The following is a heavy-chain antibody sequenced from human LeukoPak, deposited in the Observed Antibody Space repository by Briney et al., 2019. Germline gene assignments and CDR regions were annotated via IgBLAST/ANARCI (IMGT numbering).Heavy chain of an antibody. CDR1: GGSISSYY. Sequence: PSETLSLTCTVSGGSISSYYWSWIRQPPGKGLEWIGNIYYSGSTHYNPSLKSRVTISVDTSKNQFSLKLSSVTAADTAVYYCARVGSPAGYSYGYPFDYWGQGTLVTVSS. CDR2: IYYSGST. CDR3: ARVGSPAGYSYGYPFDY. D-gene: IGHD5-18*01. V-gene: IGHV4-59*01. J-gene: IGHJ4*02.